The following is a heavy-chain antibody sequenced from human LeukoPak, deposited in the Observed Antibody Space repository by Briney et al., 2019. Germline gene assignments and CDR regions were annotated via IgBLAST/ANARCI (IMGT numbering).Heavy chain of an antibody. J-gene: IGHJ3*02. CDR2: ISAYNGNT. V-gene: IGHV1-18*01. Sequence: ASVKVSCKASGYTFTSYGISWVRQAPGQGLEWMGWISAYNGNTNYAQKLQGRVTMTTDTSTSTAYMELRSLRSDDTAVYYCARLLDSSSWQTDAFDIWGQGTMVTVSS. D-gene: IGHD6-13*01. CDR1: GYTFTSYG. CDR3: ARLLDSSSWQTDAFDI.